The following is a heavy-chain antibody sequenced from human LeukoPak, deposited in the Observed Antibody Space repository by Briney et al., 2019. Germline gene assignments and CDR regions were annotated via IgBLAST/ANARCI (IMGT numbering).Heavy chain of an antibody. D-gene: IGHD2-15*01. Sequence: GGSLRLSCAASGITFSTYWMHWVRQAPGKGLVWVSRINSNGSSTNYADSVKGRFTISRDNAKNTVYLQMNSLRAEDTAVYYCARGETRILFSFDPWGQGTLVTVSS. CDR2: INSNGSST. J-gene: IGHJ5*02. CDR1: GITFSTYW. V-gene: IGHV3-74*01. CDR3: ARGETRILFSFDP.